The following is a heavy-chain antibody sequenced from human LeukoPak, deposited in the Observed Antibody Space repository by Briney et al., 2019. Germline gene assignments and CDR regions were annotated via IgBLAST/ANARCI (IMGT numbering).Heavy chain of an antibody. Sequence: ASVKVSCKASGYTFTSYGISWVRQAPGQGLEWMGCICAYKRNANYAQKLQGTVTMTTGTSTSTADIEPRSLRSDDTAVDYCARDSIAHYYGSGSYTDYWGQGTLVTVSS. CDR1: GYTFTSYG. V-gene: IGHV1-18*01. D-gene: IGHD3-10*01. J-gene: IGHJ4*02. CDR2: ICAYKRNA. CDR3: ARDSIAHYYGSGSYTDY.